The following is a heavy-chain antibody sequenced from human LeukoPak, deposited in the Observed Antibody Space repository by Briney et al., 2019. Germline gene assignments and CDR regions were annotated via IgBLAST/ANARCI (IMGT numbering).Heavy chain of an antibody. Sequence: GGSLRLSCAASGFTFSTYAMTWVRRAPGKGLEWVSAISGSGDNTYYGDSVKGRFTISRDNSKNTLYLQMNALRAEDTAIYYCAKNPGYSSGWYNDYWGQGTLVTVSS. CDR2: ISGSGDNT. D-gene: IGHD6-19*01. CDR1: GFTFSTYA. CDR3: AKNPGYSSGWYNDY. J-gene: IGHJ4*02. V-gene: IGHV3-23*01.